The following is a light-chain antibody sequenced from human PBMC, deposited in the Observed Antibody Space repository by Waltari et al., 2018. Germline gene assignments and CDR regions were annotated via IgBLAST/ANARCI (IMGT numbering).Light chain of an antibody. Sequence: DIVVTQSPLSLPVTPGEPASISCRSSPSILRRNGNNYLEWYLQKPGQSPQLLIYLGSNRASWVPDRFSGSGSGTDFTLRISRVEAEDVGVYYCMQSLQTLWTFGPGTKVEIK. CDR2: LGS. CDR3: MQSLQTLWT. V-gene: IGKV2-28*01. J-gene: IGKJ1*01. CDR1: PSILRRNGNNY.